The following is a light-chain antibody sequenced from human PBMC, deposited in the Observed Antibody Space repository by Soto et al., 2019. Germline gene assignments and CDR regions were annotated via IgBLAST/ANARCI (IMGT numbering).Light chain of an antibody. J-gene: IGKJ2*01. CDR2: GAS. CDR1: QSVADN. CDR3: QQSNNWPYT. Sequence: EVVMTQSPATLSVSPGDRATLSCRASQSVADNLAWYQQKPGQAPRLLIYGASTRATGIPARFSGSGSGTQSTLPISSLQSEDFALSYCQQSNNWPYTFGQGTKLEIK. V-gene: IGKV3-15*01.